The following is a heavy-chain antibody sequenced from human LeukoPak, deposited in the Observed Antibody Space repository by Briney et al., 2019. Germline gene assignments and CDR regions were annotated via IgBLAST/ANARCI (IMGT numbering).Heavy chain of an antibody. CDR3: ARRDIAVTGKNYFDY. V-gene: IGHV3-23*01. CDR1: GFTFSSYA. J-gene: IGHJ4*02. D-gene: IGHD6-19*01. CDR2: ISGSGDST. Sequence: GGSLRLSCAASGFTFSSYAMSWVRQAPGKGLEWVPAISGSGDSTYYADSVKGRFTISRDNSKNTLYLHMNSLRAEDTAVYYCARRDIAVTGKNYFDYWGQGTLVTVSS.